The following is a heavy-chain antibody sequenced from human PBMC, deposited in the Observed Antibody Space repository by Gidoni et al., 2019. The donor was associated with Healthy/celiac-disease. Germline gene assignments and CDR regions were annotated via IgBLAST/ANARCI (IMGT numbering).Heavy chain of an antibody. CDR2: ISWNSGSI. CDR1: GFTFDDYA. J-gene: IGHJ5*02. D-gene: IGHD3-10*01. CDR3: AKASLRGVITSNWFDP. V-gene: IGHV3-9*01. Sequence: EVQLVESGGGLVQPGRSLRLSCAASGFTFDDYAMHWVRQAPGKGLEWVSGISWNSGSIGYADSVKGRFTISRDNAKNSLYLQMNSLRAEDTALYYCAKASLRGVITSNWFDPWGQGTLVTVSS.